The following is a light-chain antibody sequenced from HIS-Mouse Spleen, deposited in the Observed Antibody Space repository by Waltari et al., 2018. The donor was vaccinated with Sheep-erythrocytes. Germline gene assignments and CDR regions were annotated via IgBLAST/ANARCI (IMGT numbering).Light chain of an antibody. Sequence: QSALTQPRPVSGSPGQSVTTPCTGTSSDVGGYNYVPWYQQHPGKAPKLMIYDVSKRPSGVPDRFSGSKSGNTASLTISGLQAEDEADYYCCSYAGSYNHVFATGTKVTVL. CDR3: CSYAGSYNHV. J-gene: IGLJ1*01. CDR2: DVS. V-gene: IGLV2-11*01. CDR1: SSDVGGYNY.